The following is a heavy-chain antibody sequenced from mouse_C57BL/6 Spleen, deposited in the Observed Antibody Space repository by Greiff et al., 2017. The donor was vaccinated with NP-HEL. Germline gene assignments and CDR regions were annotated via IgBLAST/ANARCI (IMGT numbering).Heavy chain of an antibody. CDR2: ISYDGSN. V-gene: IGHV3-6*01. CDR1: GYSITSGYY. CDR3: ARGGYSNSWFAY. D-gene: IGHD2-5*01. Sequence: VQLKQSGPGLVKPSQSLSLTCSVTGYSITSGYYWNWIRQFPGNKLEWMGYISYDGSNNYNPSLKNRISITRDTSKNQFFLKLNSVTTEDTATYYCARGGYSNSWFAYWGQGTLVTVSA. J-gene: IGHJ3*01.